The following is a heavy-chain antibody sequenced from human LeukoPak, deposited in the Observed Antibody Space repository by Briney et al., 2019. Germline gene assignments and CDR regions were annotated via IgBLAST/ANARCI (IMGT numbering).Heavy chain of an antibody. Sequence: GGSLRLSCAASGFTLRTSAMSWVRQAPGKGLEWVSAISGSGGSTYYADSVKGRFTISRDNSKNTMYLQMNSLRAEDTAVYYCAKVPGIAAAGTSYFDYWGQGTLVTVSS. V-gene: IGHV3-23*01. CDR3: AKVPGIAAAGTSYFDY. D-gene: IGHD6-13*01. J-gene: IGHJ4*02. CDR2: ISGSGGST. CDR1: GFTLRTSA.